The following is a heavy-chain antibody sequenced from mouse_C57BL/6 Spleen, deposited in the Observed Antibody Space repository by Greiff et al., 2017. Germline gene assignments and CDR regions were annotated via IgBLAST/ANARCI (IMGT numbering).Heavy chain of an antibody. CDR2: IYPGDGDT. Sequence: QVQLQQSGPELVKPGASVKISCKASGYAFSSSWMNWVKQRPGKGLEWTGRIYPGDGDTNYNGKFKGKATLTADKSSSTAYMQLSSLTSEDSAVYFCARGVPYWYFDVWGTGTTVTVSS. CDR3: ARGVPYWYFDV. V-gene: IGHV1-82*01. J-gene: IGHJ1*03. D-gene: IGHD2-14*01. CDR1: GYAFSSSW.